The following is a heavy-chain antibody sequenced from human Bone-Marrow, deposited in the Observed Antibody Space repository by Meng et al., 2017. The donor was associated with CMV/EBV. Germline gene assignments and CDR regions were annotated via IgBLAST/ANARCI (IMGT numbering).Heavy chain of an antibody. CDR3: ACSSTPAGY. D-gene: IGHD2-2*01. Sequence: GESLKISCAASGFTFSSYSMNWVRQAPGKGLECVSSISSSSSYIYYADSVKGRFTISRDNAKNSLYLQMNSLRAEDTAVYYCACSSTPAGYWGQGTLVTVSS. V-gene: IGHV3-21*01. J-gene: IGHJ4*02. CDR1: GFTFSSYS. CDR2: ISSSSSYI.